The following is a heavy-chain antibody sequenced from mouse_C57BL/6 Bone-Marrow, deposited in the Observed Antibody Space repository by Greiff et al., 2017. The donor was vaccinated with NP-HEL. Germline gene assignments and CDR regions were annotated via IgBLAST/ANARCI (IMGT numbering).Heavy chain of an antibody. Sequence: EVKLVESGGGLVQPGESLKLSCESNEYEFPSHDMSWVRKTPEKRLELVAAINSDGGSTYYPDTMERRFIISRDNTKKTLYLQMGSLRSEDTALYYCASRPYGNYFDYWGQGTTLTVSS. CDR2: INSDGGST. CDR3: ASRPYGNYFDY. V-gene: IGHV5-2*01. CDR1: EYEFPSHD. J-gene: IGHJ2*01. D-gene: IGHD2-1*01.